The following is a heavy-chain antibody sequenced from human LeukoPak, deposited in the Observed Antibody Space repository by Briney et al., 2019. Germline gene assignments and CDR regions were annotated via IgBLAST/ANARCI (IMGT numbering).Heavy chain of an antibody. Sequence: GGSLRLSCSASGFMFSRYRMNWVRQAPGKGLEWVSAVSGSGGSTYYADSVKGRFTISRDNSRNTLYLQMKSLRAEDTAVYYCARDVSSGWYRFSYWGQGTLVTVSS. V-gene: IGHV3-23*01. D-gene: IGHD6-19*01. CDR3: ARDVSSGWYRFSY. CDR1: GFMFSRYR. J-gene: IGHJ4*02. CDR2: VSGSGGST.